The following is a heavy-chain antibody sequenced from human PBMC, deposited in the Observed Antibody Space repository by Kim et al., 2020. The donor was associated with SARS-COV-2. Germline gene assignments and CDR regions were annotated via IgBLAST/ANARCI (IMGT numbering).Heavy chain of an antibody. CDR1: GYTFTSYY. V-gene: IGHV1-46*01. CDR3: ARDGPAESEDYGDYYYYYGMDV. J-gene: IGHJ6*02. Sequence: ASVKVSCKASGYTFTSYYMHWVRQAPGQGLEWMGIINPSGGSTSYAQKFQGRVTMTRDTSTSTVYMELSSLRSEDTAVYYCARDGPAESEDYGDYYYYYGMDVWGQGTTVTVSS. CDR2: INPSGGST. D-gene: IGHD4-17*01.